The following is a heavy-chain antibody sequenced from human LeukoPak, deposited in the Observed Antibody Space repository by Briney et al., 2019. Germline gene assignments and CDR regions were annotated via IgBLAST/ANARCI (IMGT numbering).Heavy chain of an antibody. D-gene: IGHD3-10*01. Sequence: ASVKVSCKASGYTFTSYDINWVRQATGQGLEWMGWMNPNSGNTGYAQKFQGRVTITRNTSISTAYMELSSLRSEDTAAYYCARGLMVRGVIITVDYNYYMDVWGKGTTVTVSS. J-gene: IGHJ6*03. CDR1: GYTFTSYD. CDR3: ARGLMVRGVIITVDYNYYMDV. CDR2: MNPNSGNT. V-gene: IGHV1-8*03.